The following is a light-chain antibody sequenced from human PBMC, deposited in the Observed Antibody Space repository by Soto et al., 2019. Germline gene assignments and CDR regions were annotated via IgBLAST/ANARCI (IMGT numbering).Light chain of an antibody. CDR3: SAYTSSSTLV. CDR1: SSDVGGYNY. CDR2: EVS. V-gene: IGLV2-14*01. J-gene: IGLJ2*01. Sequence: QSALTQPASLSGSHGQSIAISCTGTSSDVGGYNYVSWYQQHPGKAPKLMIYEVSNRPSGVSNRFSGSKSGNTASLTISGLQAEDEADYYCSAYTSSSTLVFGGGTKLTFL.